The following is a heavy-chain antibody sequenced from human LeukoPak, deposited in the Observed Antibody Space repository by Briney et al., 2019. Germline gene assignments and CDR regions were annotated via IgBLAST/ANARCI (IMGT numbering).Heavy chain of an antibody. J-gene: IGHJ4*02. CDR3: ARQEPSSVAGTGAFDY. CDR1: GYSFTSYW. CDR2: IYPGDSDT. V-gene: IGHV5-51*01. Sequence: GESLKISCKGSGYSFTSYWIGWVRQMPGKGLEWMGIIYPGDSDTRYSPSFQGQVTISADKSISTAYLQWSSLKASDTAMYYCARQEPSSVAGTGAFDYWGQGTLVTVSS. D-gene: IGHD6-19*01.